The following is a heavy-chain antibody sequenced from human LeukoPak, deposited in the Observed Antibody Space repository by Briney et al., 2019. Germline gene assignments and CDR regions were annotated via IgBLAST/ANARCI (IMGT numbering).Heavy chain of an antibody. J-gene: IGHJ4*02. V-gene: IGHV4-59*01. Sequence: SETLSLTCTVSGGSISNYYWGWIRQPPGKGLEWIGSIYYSGSTNYNPSLKSRVTISVDTSKNQFSLKLRSVTAADTAVYYCARVTGYMIEDYFDYWGQGILVTVSS. D-gene: IGHD3-9*01. CDR3: ARVTGYMIEDYFDY. CDR2: IYYSGST. CDR1: GGSISNYY.